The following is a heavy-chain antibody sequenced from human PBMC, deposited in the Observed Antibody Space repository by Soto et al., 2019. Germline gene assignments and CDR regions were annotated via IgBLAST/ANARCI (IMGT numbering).Heavy chain of an antibody. V-gene: IGHV1-69*08. Sequence: VQLVQSGAEVKKPGSSVRVSCKASGTIFSSYNISWVRQAPGQGLEWMGRIIPILGETNSAQKFQDRVTLTADKSTNTAYMELNSLRLEDTAVYYCARGLGGRMDDWGQGTTVTVSS. CDR1: GTIFSSYN. CDR2: IIPILGET. CDR3: ARGLGGRMDD. D-gene: IGHD3-16*01. J-gene: IGHJ6*02.